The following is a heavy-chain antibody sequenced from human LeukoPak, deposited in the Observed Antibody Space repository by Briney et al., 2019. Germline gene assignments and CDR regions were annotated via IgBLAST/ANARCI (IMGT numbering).Heavy chain of an antibody. CDR3: ARAVGTSRNFFDY. J-gene: IGHJ4*02. V-gene: IGHV4-38-2*02. CDR2: IYHSGST. CDR1: GYSISSGFY. D-gene: IGHD4-23*01. Sequence: PSETLSLTCTVSGYSISSGFYWGWIRQPPGKGLECIGSIYHSGSTYYNPSLKSRVTISVDTSKNQFSLNLSSVTAADTAMYYCARAVGTSRNFFDYWGQGTLVTVPS.